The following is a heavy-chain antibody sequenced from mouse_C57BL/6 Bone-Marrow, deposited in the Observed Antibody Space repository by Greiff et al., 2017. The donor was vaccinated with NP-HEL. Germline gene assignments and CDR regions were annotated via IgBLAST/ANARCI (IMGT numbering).Heavy chain of an antibody. D-gene: IGHD1-1*01. V-gene: IGHV2-5*01. CDR1: GFSLTSYG. CDR2: IWRGGST. CDR3: AKKGIYYGSSYGYFDV. J-gene: IGHJ1*03. Sequence: QVQLQQSGPGLVQPSQSLSITCTVSGFSLTSYGVHWVRQSPGKGLEWLGVIWRGGSTDYNAAFMSRLSITKDNSKSQVFFKMNSLQADDTAIYYCAKKGIYYGSSYGYFDVWGTGTTVTVSS.